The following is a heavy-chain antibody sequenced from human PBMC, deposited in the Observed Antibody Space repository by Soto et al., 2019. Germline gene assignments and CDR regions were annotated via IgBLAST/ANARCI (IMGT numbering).Heavy chain of an antibody. V-gene: IGHV1-18*01. Sequence: QVQLVQSGAEVKKPGASVKVSCKASGYTFTSYTISRVRQAPGQGLEWMGWISAYNGNTNYAQKLQGRVAMTTDTSTSTAYMELRSLRSDDTAVYYCARDQEGGTTVTYYGMDVWGQGTTVTVSS. D-gene: IGHD4-17*01. CDR3: ARDQEGGTTVTYYGMDV. CDR1: GYTFTSYT. J-gene: IGHJ6*02. CDR2: ISAYNGNT.